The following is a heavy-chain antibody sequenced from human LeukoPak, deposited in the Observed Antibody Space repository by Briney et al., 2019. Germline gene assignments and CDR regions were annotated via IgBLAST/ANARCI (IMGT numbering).Heavy chain of an antibody. CDR1: GFTFSSYG. CDR2: IWYDGSNQ. V-gene: IGHV3-30*02. Sequence: GGSLRLSCAASGFTFSSYGMHWVRQAPGKGLEWVAFIWYDGSNQYYADSVKGRFTISRDNSKNTLYLQMNSLRAEDTAVYYCAKDGVPIHVGWFDPWGQGTLVTVSS. CDR3: AKDGVPIHVGWFDP. D-gene: IGHD1-26*01. J-gene: IGHJ5*02.